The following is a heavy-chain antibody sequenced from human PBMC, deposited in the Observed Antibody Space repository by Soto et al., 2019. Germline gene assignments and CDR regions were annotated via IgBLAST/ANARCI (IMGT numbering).Heavy chain of an antibody. CDR2: IYSSGST. V-gene: IGHV4-39*01. CDR1: GDSSSSTSYY. J-gene: IGHJ4*02. CDR3: GGSKIPTTPYPPN. D-gene: IGHD1-1*01. Sequence: PSETLSLTCTVSGDSSSSTSYYWGWIRQPPGKGLEWIGSIYSSGSTYYNPSLNSRVTISVDTSKNQFFLKVTSVTAADAAVYSWGGSKIPTTPYPPNWGGETLVTVSS.